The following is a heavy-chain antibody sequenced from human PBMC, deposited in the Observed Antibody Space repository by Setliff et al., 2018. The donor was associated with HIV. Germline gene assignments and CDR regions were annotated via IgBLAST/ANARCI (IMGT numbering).Heavy chain of an antibody. CDR3: ASSIPTEQGPWFDP. D-gene: IGHD4-17*01. CDR1: GDTFSSYA. CDR2: IIPIFATA. J-gene: IGHJ5*02. V-gene: IGHV1-69*13. Sequence: SVKVSCKASGDTFSSYAISWVRQAPGQGLEWMGGIIPIFATANYAQKFQGRVTITAGESTYTAYMELSSLRSEDTAVYYCASSIPTEQGPWFDPWGQGTLVTVSS.